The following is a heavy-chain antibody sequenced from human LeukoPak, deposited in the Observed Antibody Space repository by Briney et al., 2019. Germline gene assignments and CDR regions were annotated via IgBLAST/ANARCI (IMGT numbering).Heavy chain of an antibody. CDR2: IYYSGST. Sequence: SETLSLTCTVSGGSISSYYWSWIRQPPGKGLEWIGYIYYSGSTNYNPSLKSRVTISVDTSKNQFSLKLSSVTAADTAVYYYARSPTVAWDAFDIWGQGTMVTVSS. J-gene: IGHJ3*02. CDR1: GGSISSYY. V-gene: IGHV4-59*01. D-gene: IGHD4-17*01. CDR3: ARSPTVAWDAFDI.